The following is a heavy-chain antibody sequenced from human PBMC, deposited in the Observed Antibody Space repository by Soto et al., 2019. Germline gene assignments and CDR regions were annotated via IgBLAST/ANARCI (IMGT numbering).Heavy chain of an antibody. CDR3: ASTDVAAAGTGEDY. D-gene: IGHD6-13*01. CDR1: GFTFSSYA. CDR2: ISYDGSNK. V-gene: IGHV3-30-3*01. Sequence: QVQLVESGGGVVQPGRSQRLSCAASGFTFSSYAMHWVRQAPGKGLEWVAVISYDGSNKYYADSVKGRFTISRDNSKSTLYLQMNSLRAEDTAVYYCASTDVAAAGTGEDYWGQGTLVTVSS. J-gene: IGHJ4*02.